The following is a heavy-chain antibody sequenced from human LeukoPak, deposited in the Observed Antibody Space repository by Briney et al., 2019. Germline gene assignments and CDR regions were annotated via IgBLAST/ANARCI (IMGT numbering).Heavy chain of an antibody. J-gene: IGHJ2*01. V-gene: IGHV3-30*04. Sequence: GGSLRLSCAASRFIFSNYVMHWVRQAPGKGREGVAVIAHDGSQTYYSDSVKGRFTISRDNSKNTLYLRMSSLRAEDTAVYFCAKDGGSNSYWYFDLWGRGTLVTVSS. D-gene: IGHD1-26*01. CDR2: IAHDGSQT. CDR3: AKDGGSNSYWYFDL. CDR1: RFIFSNYV.